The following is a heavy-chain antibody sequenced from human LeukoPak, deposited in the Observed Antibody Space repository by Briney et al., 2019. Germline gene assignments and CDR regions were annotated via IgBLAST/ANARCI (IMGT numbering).Heavy chain of an antibody. Sequence: GGSLRLSCVASGFTFSSYGMHWVRQAPGKGLEWVAVISYDGSNKYYADSVKGRFTISRDNSKNTLYVQMNSLRAEDTAVYYCARGVSGSYGPGYFDYWGQGTLVTVSS. CDR1: GFTFSSYG. CDR3: ARGVSGSYGPGYFDY. V-gene: IGHV3-30*03. D-gene: IGHD1-26*01. CDR2: ISYDGSNK. J-gene: IGHJ4*02.